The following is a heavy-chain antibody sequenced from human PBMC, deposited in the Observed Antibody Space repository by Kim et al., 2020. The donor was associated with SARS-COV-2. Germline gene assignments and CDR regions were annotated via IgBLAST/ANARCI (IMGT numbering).Heavy chain of an antibody. CDR1: GFTFSSYE. CDR2: ISSSGSTI. CDR3: ARESVTGSLLLFSYGMGV. Sequence: GGSLRLSCAASGFTFSSYEMNWVRQAPGKGLEWVSYISSSGSTIYYADSVKGRFTISRDNAKNSLYLQMNSLRAEDTAVYYSARESVTGSLLLFSYGMGVWGERTTLTVSS. V-gene: IGHV3-48*03. D-gene: IGHD3-9*01. J-gene: IGHJ6*04.